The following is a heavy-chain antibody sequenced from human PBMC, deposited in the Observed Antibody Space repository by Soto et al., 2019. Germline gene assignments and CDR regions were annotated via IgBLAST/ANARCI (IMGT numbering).Heavy chain of an antibody. J-gene: IGHJ6*02. CDR1: GYTFTSYA. D-gene: IGHD2-2*01. CDR3: ALGLGYCSSTSCSPYYYYGMDV. V-gene: IGHV1-3*01. Sequence: RASVKVSCKASGYTFTSYAMHWVRQAPGQRLEWMGWINAGNGNTKYSQKFQGRVTITRDTSASTAYMELSSLRSEDTAVYYCALGLGYCSSTSCSPYYYYGMDVWGQGTTVTVSS. CDR2: INAGNGNT.